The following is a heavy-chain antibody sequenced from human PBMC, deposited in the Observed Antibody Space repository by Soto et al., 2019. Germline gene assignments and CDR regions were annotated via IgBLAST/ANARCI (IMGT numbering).Heavy chain of an antibody. CDR3: ARHLTYCSAGSCYSDFPYYGMDV. V-gene: IGHV4-39*01. CDR1: GGSISSSSYY. J-gene: IGHJ6*02. D-gene: IGHD2-15*01. CDR2: IFYSGST. Sequence: PSETKSLTCSVSGGSISSSSYYWGWIRQPPGKGLEWIGSIFYSGSTYYNPSLKSRVTISVDTSKNQFSLKLSSVTAADTAVYYCARHLTYCSAGSCYSDFPYYGMDVWGQGTTVTVSS.